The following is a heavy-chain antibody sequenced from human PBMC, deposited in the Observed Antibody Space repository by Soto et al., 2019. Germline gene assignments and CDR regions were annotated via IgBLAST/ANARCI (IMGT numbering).Heavy chain of an antibody. Sequence: QLQLQESGSGLVKPSETLSLTCAVSGDSITSGGFAWRWIRKPPGKGLEWIGYISHSGSTYDTPSLQSRLTISIYRSKNHFSMNRTSVTAAYTAVYYCARTPPHYTNYVGNYYYCGMDVWGQGTTVTGSS. CDR1: GDSITSGGFA. CDR3: ARTPPHYTNYVGNYYYCGMDV. D-gene: IGHD4-4*01. CDR2: ISHSGST. V-gene: IGHV4-30-2*01. J-gene: IGHJ6*02.